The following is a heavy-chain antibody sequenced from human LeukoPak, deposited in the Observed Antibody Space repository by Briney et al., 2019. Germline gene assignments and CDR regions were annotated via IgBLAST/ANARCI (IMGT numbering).Heavy chain of an antibody. CDR3: ARDIAQAGLFFDY. CDR2: ISSSGSTI. Sequence: GGSLRLSCAVSGFTFSDYYMSWIRQAPGKGLEWVSYISSSGSTIYYADSVKGRFTISRDNAKNSLYLQMNSLRAEDTAVYYCARDIAQAGLFFDYWGQGTLVTVSS. CDR1: GFTFSDYY. J-gene: IGHJ4*02. D-gene: IGHD6-13*01. V-gene: IGHV3-11*04.